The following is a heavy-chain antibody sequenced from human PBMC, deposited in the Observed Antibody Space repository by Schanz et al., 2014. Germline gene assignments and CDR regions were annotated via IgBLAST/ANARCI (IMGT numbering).Heavy chain of an antibody. Sequence: QVQLQESGPGLVKPSQTLSLTCGVSGGSISSGGSSWNWIRLPPGKGLEWIGYIYHSGSTYYNPSLKSRVPISLDKSKSQFSLTLNAVTAADTAVYYCARDERDLPRSLFVFWGQGTLVTVSS. V-gene: IGHV4-30-2*01. CDR2: IYHSGST. J-gene: IGHJ4*02. CDR1: GGSISSGGSS. D-gene: IGHD2-2*01. CDR3: ARDERDLPRSLFVF.